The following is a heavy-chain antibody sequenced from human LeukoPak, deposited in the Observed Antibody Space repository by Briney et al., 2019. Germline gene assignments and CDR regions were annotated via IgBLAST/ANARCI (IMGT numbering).Heavy chain of an antibody. CDR1: GFTVSGNY. Sequence: GGSLRLSCAASGFTVSGNYMGWVRQAPGKGLECVSLIRSDDSTYYADSVKGRFTISRDNSKNTLYLQMNSLRAEDTAVYYCAKVADSSSWYFDYWGQGTLVTVSS. D-gene: IGHD6-13*01. J-gene: IGHJ4*02. CDR3: AKVADSSSWYFDY. V-gene: IGHV3-53*01. CDR2: IRSDDST.